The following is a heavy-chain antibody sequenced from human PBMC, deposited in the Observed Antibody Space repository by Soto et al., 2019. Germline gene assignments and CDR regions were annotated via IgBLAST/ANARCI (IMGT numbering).Heavy chain of an antibody. V-gene: IGHV1-8*01. CDR2: MNPNSGNT. D-gene: IGHD6-19*01. Sequence: ASVKVSCKASGYTFTSYDINWVRQATGQGLEWMGWMNPNSGNTGYAQKFQGRVTMTRNTSISTAYMELSSLRSEDTAVYYCARSGGRSSGWSFSWFDPWGQGTLVTV. CDR3: ARSGGRSSGWSFSWFDP. J-gene: IGHJ5*02. CDR1: GYTFTSYD.